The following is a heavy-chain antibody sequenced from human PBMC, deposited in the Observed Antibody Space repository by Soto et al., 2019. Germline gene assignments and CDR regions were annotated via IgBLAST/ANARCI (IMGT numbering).Heavy chain of an antibody. D-gene: IGHD2-15*01. CDR2: ISAYNGNT. Sequence: QVQLVQSGAEVKEPGASVKVSCKASGYTFTSYGISWVRQAPGQGLEWMGWISAYNGNTNYAQKLQGRVTMTTDTSTSTAYMELRSLRSDDTAVYYCARDPSGYCSGGSCYSGLPYYYYYGMDVWGQGTTVTVSS. J-gene: IGHJ6*02. CDR1: GYTFTSYG. V-gene: IGHV1-18*01. CDR3: ARDPSGYCSGGSCYSGLPYYYYYGMDV.